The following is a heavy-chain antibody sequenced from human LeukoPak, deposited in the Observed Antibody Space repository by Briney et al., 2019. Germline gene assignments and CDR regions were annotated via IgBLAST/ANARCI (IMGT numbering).Heavy chain of an antibody. D-gene: IGHD3-22*01. CDR3: ARDQDYYDSSGYYY. CDR1: GHTFTSYA. Sequence: ASVKVSCKASGHTFTSYAMHWVRQAPGQRLEWMGWINAGNGNTKYSQKFQGRVTITRDTSASTAYMELSSLRSEDTAVYYCARDQDYYDSSGYYYWGQGTLVTVSS. J-gene: IGHJ4*02. V-gene: IGHV1-3*01. CDR2: INAGNGNT.